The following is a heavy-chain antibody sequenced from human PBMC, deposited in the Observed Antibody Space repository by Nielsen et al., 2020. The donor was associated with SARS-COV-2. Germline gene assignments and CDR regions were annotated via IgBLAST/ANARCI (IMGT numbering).Heavy chain of an antibody. D-gene: IGHD3-22*01. CDR1: GYTFTSYA. V-gene: IGHV1-18*01. Sequence: ASVKVSCKASGYTFTSYAMHWVRQAPGQRLEWMGWISAYNGNTNYAQKLQGRVTMTTDTSTSTAYMELRSLRSDDTAVYYCARVIGHDSSGWNYWGQGTLVTVSS. CDR2: ISAYNGNT. J-gene: IGHJ4*02. CDR3: ARVIGHDSSGWNY.